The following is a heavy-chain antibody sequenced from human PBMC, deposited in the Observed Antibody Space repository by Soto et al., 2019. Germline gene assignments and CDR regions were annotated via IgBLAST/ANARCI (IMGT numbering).Heavy chain of an antibody. CDR3: ARDIMYVDTAMARCMDV. J-gene: IGHJ6*02. D-gene: IGHD5-18*01. CDR2: IWYDGSNK. CDR1: GFTVSSNY. Sequence: GGSLRLSCAASGFTVSSNYMSWVRQAPGEGLEWVAVIWYDGSNKYYADSVKGRFTISRDNSKNTLYLQMNSLRAEDTAVNYCARDIMYVDTAMARCMDVGGQETTVAVSS. V-gene: IGHV3-33*08.